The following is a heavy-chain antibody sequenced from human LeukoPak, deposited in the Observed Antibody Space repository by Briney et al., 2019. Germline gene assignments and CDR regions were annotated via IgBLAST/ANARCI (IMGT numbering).Heavy chain of an antibody. CDR2: INPNSGGT. J-gene: IGHJ4*02. D-gene: IGHD5-24*01. V-gene: IGHV1-2*02. CDR1: GYTFTGYY. CDR3: AREKDGYNPCFEY. Sequence: EASVKVSCKAFGYTFTGYYIHWVRQAPGQGLEWMGWINPNSGGTNYAQKFQGRVTMTRDTSISTAYMELSRLRSDDTAVYYCAREKDGYNPCFEYWGQGTLVTVSS.